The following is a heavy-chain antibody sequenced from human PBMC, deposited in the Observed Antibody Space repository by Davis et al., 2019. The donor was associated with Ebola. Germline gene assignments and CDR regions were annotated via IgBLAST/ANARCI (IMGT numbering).Heavy chain of an antibody. CDR2: IYSGGAT. J-gene: IGHJ6*02. Sequence: SETLSLTCTVSGVSLSRYFWSWIRQSPGKGLEWMGHIYSGGATKYNPSLKSRVTISVDTSKNQFSLKLSSVTAADTAVYYCARDRYTDFYYYYGMDVWGQGTTVTVSS. V-gene: IGHV4-59*01. CDR1: GVSLSRYF. CDR3: ARDRYTDFYYYYGMDV. D-gene: IGHD1-1*01.